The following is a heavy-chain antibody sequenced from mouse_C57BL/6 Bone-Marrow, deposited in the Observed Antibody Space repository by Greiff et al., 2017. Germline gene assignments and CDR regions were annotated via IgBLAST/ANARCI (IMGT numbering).Heavy chain of an antibody. CDR2: IDPEIGDT. CDR1: GFNIKDDY. V-gene: IGHV14-4*01. J-gene: IGHJ2*01. Sequence: EVKLMESGAELVRPGASVKLSCTASGFNIKDDYIHWVKQRPEQGLEWIGWIDPEIGDTEYASKFQGKATITSDTSSNTAYLQLSSLTSEDTAVYYCSSVDGDYFDFWGQGTPLTVAS. CDR3: SSVDGDYFDF. D-gene: IGHD2-3*01.